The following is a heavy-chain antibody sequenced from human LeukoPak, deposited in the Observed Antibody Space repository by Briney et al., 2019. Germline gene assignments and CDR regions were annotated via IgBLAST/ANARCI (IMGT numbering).Heavy chain of an antibody. J-gene: IGHJ3*02. D-gene: IGHD5-24*01. CDR3: ARDGYNPVAFDI. V-gene: IGHV4-39*06. CDR1: GGSISSSSYF. CDR2: IYRTGTT. Sequence: SETLSLTCTASGGSISSSSYFWGWIRQPPGKGLEWIGNIYRTGTTFYNPSLQSRVSISVDTSKNTFPLKLKSVTAADTAVYYCARDGYNPVAFDIWGQGTVVTVSS.